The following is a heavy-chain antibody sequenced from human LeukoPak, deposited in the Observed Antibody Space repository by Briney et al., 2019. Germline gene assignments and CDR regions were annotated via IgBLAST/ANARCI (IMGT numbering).Heavy chain of an antibody. V-gene: IGHV1-18*01. J-gene: IGHJ5*02. CDR3: ARDQTYYDILTGYYSWFDP. CDR2: ISAYNGNT. CDR1: GYTFTSYG. D-gene: IGHD3-9*01. Sequence: ASVKVSCKASGYTFTSYGISWVRQAPGQGLERMGWISAYNGNTNYAQKLQGRVTMTTDTSTSTAYMELRSLRSDDTAVYYCARDQTYYDILTGYYSWFDPWGQGTLVTVSS.